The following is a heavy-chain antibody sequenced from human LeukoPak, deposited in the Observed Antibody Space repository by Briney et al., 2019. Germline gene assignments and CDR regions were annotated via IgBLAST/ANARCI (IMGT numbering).Heavy chain of an antibody. V-gene: IGHV3-23*01. CDR3: AKISSGWYDPLDY. J-gene: IGHJ4*02. CDR1: GFTFSSYA. CDR2: ISGSGGST. D-gene: IGHD6-19*01. Sequence: GGSLRLSCAASGFTFSSYAMSWVRQAPGKGLEWVSAISGSGGSTYYADSVKGRFTISRDNSKNTLYPQMNSLRAEDTAVYYCAKISSGWYDPLDYWGQGTLVTVSS.